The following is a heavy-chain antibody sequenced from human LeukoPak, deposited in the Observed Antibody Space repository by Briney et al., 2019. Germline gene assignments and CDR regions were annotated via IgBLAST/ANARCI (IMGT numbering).Heavy chain of an antibody. V-gene: IGHV4-34*01. J-gene: IGHJ4*02. Sequence: SETLSLTCAVYGGSFSGYYWSWIRQPPGKGLEWIGEINHSGSTNYNPSLKSRVTISVDTSKNQFSLKLSSVTAADTAVYFCARYDSSGYYYVGGHHIFDYWGQGTLVTVSS. CDR1: GGSFSGYY. D-gene: IGHD3-22*01. CDR2: INHSGST. CDR3: ARYDSSGYYYVGGHHIFDY.